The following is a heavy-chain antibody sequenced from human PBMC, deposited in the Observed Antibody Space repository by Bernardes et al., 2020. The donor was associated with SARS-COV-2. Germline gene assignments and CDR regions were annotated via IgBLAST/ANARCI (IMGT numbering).Heavy chain of an antibody. D-gene: IGHD3-10*01. V-gene: IGHV3-15*01. Sequence: GGSLRLSCAASGFTFSNACMSWVRQAPGKGLEWVGRIKSKTDGGTTDYAAPVKGRFTISRDDSKNTLYLQMNSLKTEDTAVYYCTTGIRITYYYGSGSYYPGGYYYGMDVWDQGTTVTVSS. CDR3: TTGIRITYYYGSGSYYPGGYYYGMDV. J-gene: IGHJ6*02. CDR1: GFTFSNAC. CDR2: IKSKTDGGTT.